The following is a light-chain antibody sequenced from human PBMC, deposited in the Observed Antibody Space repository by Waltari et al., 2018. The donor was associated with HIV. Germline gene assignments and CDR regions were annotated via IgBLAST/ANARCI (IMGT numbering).Light chain of an antibody. CDR1: QSVSSY. V-gene: IGKV3-11*01. CDR2: DAS. CDR3: QQRSNWPPFT. J-gene: IGKJ3*01. Sequence: EIVLTQSPATLSLSLGERAPLSCRASQSVSSYLAWYQQKPGQAPRLLIYDASNRATGIPARFSGSGSGTDFTLTISSLEPEDFAVYYCQQRSNWPPFTFGPGTKVDIK.